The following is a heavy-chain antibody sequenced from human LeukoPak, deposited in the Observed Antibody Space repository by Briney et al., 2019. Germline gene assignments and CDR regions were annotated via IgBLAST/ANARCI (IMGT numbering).Heavy chain of an antibody. Sequence: PGGSLRLSCAAAGFTFDHYGTHWVRQDPGKGLEWVAVIWHDGSSQYYADSVKGRFTISRDNSMNTLYLQMNSLRAENTAVYYCAKDAQRGFDYSNSLESWGQGTLVTVSS. CDR1: GFTFDHYG. V-gene: IGHV3-33*06. J-gene: IGHJ5*01. D-gene: IGHD4-11*01. CDR3: AKDAQRGFDYSNSLES. CDR2: IWHDGSSQ.